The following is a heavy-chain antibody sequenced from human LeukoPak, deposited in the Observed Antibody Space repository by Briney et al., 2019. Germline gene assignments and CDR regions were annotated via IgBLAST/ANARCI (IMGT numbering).Heavy chain of an antibody. CDR1: GGSISSYY. J-gene: IGHJ4*02. Sequence: SETLSLTCTVSGGSISSYYWSWIRQPAGKGLEWIGLIYTSGSTNYNPSLKSRVTMSVDTSKNQFSLKLTSVTAADTAVYYCARLGSGYYEYYFDFWGQGTLVTVSS. CDR3: ARLGSGYYEYYFDF. V-gene: IGHV4-4*07. CDR2: IYTSGST. D-gene: IGHD3-3*01.